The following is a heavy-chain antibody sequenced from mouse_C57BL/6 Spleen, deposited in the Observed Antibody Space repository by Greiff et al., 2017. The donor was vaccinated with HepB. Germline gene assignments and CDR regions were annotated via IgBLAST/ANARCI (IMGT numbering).Heavy chain of an antibody. V-gene: IGHV5-17*01. D-gene: IGHD1-1*01. Sequence: EVNLVESGGGLVKPGGSLKLSCAASGFTFSDYGMHWVRQAPEKGLEWVAYISSGSSTIYYADTVKGRFTISRDNAKNTLFLQMTSLRSEDTAMYYCARTVVAPYYAMDYWGQGTSVTVSS. CDR3: ARTVVAPYYAMDY. CDR2: ISSGSSTI. J-gene: IGHJ4*01. CDR1: GFTFSDYG.